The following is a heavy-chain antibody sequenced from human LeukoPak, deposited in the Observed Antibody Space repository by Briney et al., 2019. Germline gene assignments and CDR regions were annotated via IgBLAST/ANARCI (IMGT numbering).Heavy chain of an antibody. V-gene: IGHV3-53*01. D-gene: IGHD6-13*01. CDR3: ARARAGYSSSWYYFDY. CDR1: GFTVSSNY. Sequence: GGSLRLSCAASGFTVSSNYMSWVRQAPGKGLEWVSVIYSGGSTYYADSVKGRFTISRDNSKNTLYLQMNSLRAEDTAVYYCARARAGYSSSWYYFDYWGQGTLVTVSS. CDR2: IYSGGST. J-gene: IGHJ4*02.